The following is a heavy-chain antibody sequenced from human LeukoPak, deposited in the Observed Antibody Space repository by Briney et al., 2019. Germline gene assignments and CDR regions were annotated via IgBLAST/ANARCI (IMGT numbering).Heavy chain of an antibody. CDR2: IKQDGSER. V-gene: IGHV3-7*03. CDR1: GFTFSSSW. Sequence: GGSLRLSCVASGFTFSSSWMSWVRQAPGKGLEWVANIKQDGSERSYVESVRGRFTISRDNAKNSLYLQLNSLRAEDTALYYCARDNPPDYWGQGTLVTVSS. CDR3: ARDNPPDY. J-gene: IGHJ4*02.